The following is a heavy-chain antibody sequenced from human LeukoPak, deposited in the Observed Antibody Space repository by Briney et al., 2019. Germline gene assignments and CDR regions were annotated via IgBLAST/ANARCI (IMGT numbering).Heavy chain of an antibody. J-gene: IGHJ3*02. CDR2: INVDGTAE. D-gene: IGHD1-26*01. CDR3: ARDPYRFAFDI. Sequence: GGSLRLSCAASGFTFSNAWMSWARQTPGQGLEWVANINVDGTAEYYVDSVKGRFTISRDNAKNSLYLQMNSLRAEDTAVYYCARDPYRFAFDIWGQGTVVLVSS. CDR1: GFTFSNAW. V-gene: IGHV3-7*03.